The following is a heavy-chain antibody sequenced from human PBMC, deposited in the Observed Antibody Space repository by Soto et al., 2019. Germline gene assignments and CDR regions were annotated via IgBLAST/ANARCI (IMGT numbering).Heavy chain of an antibody. J-gene: IGHJ4*02. CDR2: ISYDGSNK. CDR3: ARDDHTIFGVVIESTFDY. CDR1: GFTFSSYA. D-gene: IGHD3-3*01. Sequence: PGGSLRLSCAASGFTFSSYAMHWVRQAPGKGLEWVAVISYDGSNKYYADSVKGRFTISRDNSKNTLYLQMNSLRAEDTAVYYCARDDHTIFGVVIESTFDYWGQGTLVTVSS. V-gene: IGHV3-30-3*01.